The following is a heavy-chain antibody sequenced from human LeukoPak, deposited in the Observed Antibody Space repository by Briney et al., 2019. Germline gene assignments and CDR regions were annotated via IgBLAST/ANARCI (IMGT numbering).Heavy chain of an antibody. J-gene: IGHJ4*02. V-gene: IGHV3-11*04. CDR3: SRRGIIAVAGTFDY. D-gene: IGHD6-19*01. Sequence: GGSLRLSCAASGFTFSDYYMSWIRQAPGKGLEWISYITNNDGTTYYADSVRGRFTVSRDNAKNSLYLQMNSLRAEDTAVYYCSRRGIIAVAGTFDYWGQGTLVTVSS. CDR2: ITNNDGTT. CDR1: GFTFSDYY.